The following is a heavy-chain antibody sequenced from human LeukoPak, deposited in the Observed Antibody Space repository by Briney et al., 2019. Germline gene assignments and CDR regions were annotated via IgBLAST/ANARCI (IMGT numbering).Heavy chain of an antibody. CDR1: GFTFSSYA. Sequence: GGSLRLSCAASGFTFSSYALSWVREAPARGLEWVSSLRGNGDTFYADSVKGRFTLSRDESRNTVYLRLNNLRVEDTAVYYCAKASWVSSADAVLWGQGTVVTVSS. V-gene: IGHV3-23*01. D-gene: IGHD3-16*01. CDR2: LRGNGDT. CDR3: AKASWVSSADAVL. J-gene: IGHJ4*02.